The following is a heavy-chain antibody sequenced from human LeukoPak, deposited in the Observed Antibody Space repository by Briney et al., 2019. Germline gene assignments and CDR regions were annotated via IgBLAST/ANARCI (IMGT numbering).Heavy chain of an antibody. V-gene: IGHV3-53*04. CDR1: GFSISSYG. CDR3: AREVMAKRRAFDI. J-gene: IGHJ3*02. D-gene: IGHD2-8*01. Sequence: GGSLRLSCAASGFSISSYGMHWVRQAPGKGLEWVSVIYSDDRTYYADSVKGRFTISRHTSKKTLYLQMNSLRAEDTAVYYCAREVMAKRRAFDIWGQGTVVTVSS. CDR2: IYSDDRT.